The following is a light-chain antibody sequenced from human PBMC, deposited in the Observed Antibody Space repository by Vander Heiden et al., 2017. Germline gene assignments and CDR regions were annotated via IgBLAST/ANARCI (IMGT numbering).Light chain of an antibody. CDR2: DVS. CDR3: CSYAGSYTFYV. J-gene: IGLJ1*01. CDR1: SSDVGGYSY. Sequence: QSALTQPRPGSGAPGQSVTISCTGTSSDVGGYSYVSWYQRHPGKAPKLMIYDVSKRPSGVPDRFSGSKSGNTASLTISGLQAEDEADYYCCSYAGSYTFYVFGTGTKVTVL. V-gene: IGLV2-11*01.